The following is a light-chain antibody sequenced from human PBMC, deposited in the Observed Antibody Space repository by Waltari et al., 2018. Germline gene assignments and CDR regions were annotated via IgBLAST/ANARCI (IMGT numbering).Light chain of an antibody. CDR1: ALPKKY. Sequence: SYELTQSPSVSLSPGQTARITCSGDALPKKYAYWYQKKPGQAPVLIIFKDRDRPSGIPDRFSGSNSGNTATLTISRVEAGDEADYYCQVWDRSDDQWVFGGGTKLTVL. V-gene: IGLV3-21*02. CDR2: KDR. J-gene: IGLJ3*02. CDR3: QVWDRSDDQWV.